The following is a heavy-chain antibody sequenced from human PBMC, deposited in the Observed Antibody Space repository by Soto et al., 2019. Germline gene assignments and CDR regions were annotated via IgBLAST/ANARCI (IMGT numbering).Heavy chain of an antibody. J-gene: IGHJ6*02. V-gene: IGHV1-18*01. CDR3: ARALTGYGMDV. Sequence: QVQLVQSGVEVREPGASVKVSCKAVRYIFTNYGVSWVRQAPGQGLEWMGWITTYNGNTEYAQKVQGRVTMTTDAATSTAYMELGSLRSVDTAIYYCARALTGYGMDVWGQGTTVTVSS. CDR2: ITTYNGNT. CDR1: RYIFTNYG.